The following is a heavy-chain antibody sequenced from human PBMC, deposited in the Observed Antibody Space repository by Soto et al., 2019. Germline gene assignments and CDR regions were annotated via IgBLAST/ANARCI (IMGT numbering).Heavy chain of an antibody. CDR2: IYHSGST. Sequence: PSETLSLDCRVSGCSMNSYYWNWIRQSPGKGLEWIGYIYHSGSTNYNPSLKSRVTISVDTSKNQFSLKLSSVTAADTALYYCARGPGWSDEYFQDWGQGTLVTVSS. CDR1: GCSMNSYY. CDR3: ARGPGWSDEYFQD. J-gene: IGHJ1*01. D-gene: IGHD3-3*01. V-gene: IGHV4-59*01.